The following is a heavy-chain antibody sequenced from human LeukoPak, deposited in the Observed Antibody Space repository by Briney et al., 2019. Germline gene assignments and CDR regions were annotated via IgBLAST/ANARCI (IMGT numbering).Heavy chain of an antibody. J-gene: IGHJ4*02. V-gene: IGHV4-30-4*01. CDR3: ARGYDSSGYYFDY. CDR1: GGSISSGHDY. CDR2: IYYSGRT. D-gene: IGHD3-22*01. Sequence: SETLSLTCTVSGGSISSGHDYWSWFRQPPGKGLERIGYIYYSGRTYYNPSLKSRVTISVDTSKYQFSLKLCSVAAADTAVYYCARGYDSSGYYFDYWGQGTLVTVS.